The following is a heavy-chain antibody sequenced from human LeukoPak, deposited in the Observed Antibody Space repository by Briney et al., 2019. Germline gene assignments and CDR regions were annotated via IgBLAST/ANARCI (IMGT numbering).Heavy chain of an antibody. V-gene: IGHV1-18*04. D-gene: IGHD3-3*01. J-gene: IGHJ6*03. Sequence: GASVKVSCKASGYTFTGYYIHWVRQAPGQGLEWMGWISAYNGNTNYAQKLQGRVTMTADTSTSTAYMELRSLRSDDTAVYYCARWRFLEWLFPFGYYYYMDVWGKGTTVTVSS. CDR2: ISAYNGNT. CDR1: GYTFTGYY. CDR3: ARWRFLEWLFPFGYYYYMDV.